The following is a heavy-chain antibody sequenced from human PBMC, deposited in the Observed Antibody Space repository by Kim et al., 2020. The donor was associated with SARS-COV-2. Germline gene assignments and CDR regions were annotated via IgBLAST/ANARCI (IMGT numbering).Heavy chain of an antibody. D-gene: IGHD5-18*01. Sequence: SQTLSLTCAISGDRVSSNSGVWNWIRQSPSRGLEWLGRTYYRSRWYYDYAESVRGRIIINPDTPKNQFSLQLNSVTPEDTAVYFCARDAPGNSLFDYWGQGIVVAVSS. CDR1: GDRVSSNSGV. V-gene: IGHV6-1*01. CDR3: ARDAPGNSLFDY. CDR2: TYYRSRWYY. J-gene: IGHJ4*02.